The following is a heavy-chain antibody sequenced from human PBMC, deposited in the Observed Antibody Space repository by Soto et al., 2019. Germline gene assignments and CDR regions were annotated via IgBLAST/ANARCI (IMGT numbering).Heavy chain of an antibody. CDR3: ARGGSGYYAMDV. CDR2: ISAYNGNT. D-gene: IGHD3-10*01. J-gene: IGHJ6*02. CDR1: VYTFTSYG. V-gene: IGHV1-18*01. Sequence: ASVKVSCKASVYTFTSYGISWVRQAPGQGLEWMGWISAYNGNTNYVQKLQDRVTMTTDTSTSTAYMELRSLRSDDTAVYYCARGGSGYYAMDVWGQGTTVTVSS.